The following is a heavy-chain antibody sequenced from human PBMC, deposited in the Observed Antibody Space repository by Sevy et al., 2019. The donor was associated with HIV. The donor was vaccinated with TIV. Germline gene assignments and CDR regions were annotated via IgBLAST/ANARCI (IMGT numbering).Heavy chain of an antibody. CDR1: GFTFSNAW. CDR3: TTDLGKVP. J-gene: IGHJ5*02. V-gene: IGHV3-15*01. Sequence: GGSLRLSCVDSGFTFSNAWMSWVRQAPGKGLEWVARIKSKTDGGTIDYAAPVKGRFTISRDDSKNTVYLQMNSLKTEDTAVYYCTTDLGKVPWGQGTLVTVSS. D-gene: IGHD7-27*01. CDR2: IKSKTDGGTI.